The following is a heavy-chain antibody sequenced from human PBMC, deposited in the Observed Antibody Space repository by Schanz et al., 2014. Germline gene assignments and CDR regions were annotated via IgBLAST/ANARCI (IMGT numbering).Heavy chain of an antibody. V-gene: IGHV1-69*04. CDR3: ARSPTAYCSDTSCLGTPFDY. J-gene: IGHJ4*02. CDR2: IIPILGIA. CDR1: GYTFTSYG. D-gene: IGHD2-2*01. Sequence: QVQLVQSGAEVKKPGASVKVSCKASGYTFTSYGINWVRQAPGQGLEWMGRIIPILGIANYAQKFQGRVTNTADKSSDTAYMELSSLRSEDTAVYYCARSPTAYCSDTSCLGTPFDYWGQGTLVTVSS.